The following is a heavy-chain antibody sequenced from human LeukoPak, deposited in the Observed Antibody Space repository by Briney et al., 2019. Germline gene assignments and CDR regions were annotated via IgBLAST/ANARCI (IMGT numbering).Heavy chain of an antibody. J-gene: IGHJ3*02. D-gene: IGHD2-2*01. CDR2: MYRSGST. CDR3: VSQVVPAAIPDAFDI. V-gene: IGHV4-38-2*01. Sequence: SETLSLTCAASGFSISTGYYWGWIRQPPGKGLEWIGSMYRSGSTYYNPSLKSRMTISLDTSKNQFSLKLNSVTAADTALYYCVSQVVPAAIPDAFDIWGRGTMVSVSS. CDR1: GFSISTGYY.